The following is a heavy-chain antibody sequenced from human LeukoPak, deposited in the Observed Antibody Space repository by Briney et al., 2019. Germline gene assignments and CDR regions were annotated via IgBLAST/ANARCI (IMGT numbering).Heavy chain of an antibody. D-gene: IGHD2-15*01. V-gene: IGHV1-69*04. Sequence: SVKVSCKASGGTFSSYAISWVRQAPGQGLEWMGRTIPILGIANYAQKFQGRVTITADKSTSTAYMELSSLRSEDTAVYYCASSVVVVAATRNGMDVWGQGTTVTVSS. CDR2: TIPILGIA. J-gene: IGHJ6*02. CDR1: GGTFSSYA. CDR3: ASSVVVVAATRNGMDV.